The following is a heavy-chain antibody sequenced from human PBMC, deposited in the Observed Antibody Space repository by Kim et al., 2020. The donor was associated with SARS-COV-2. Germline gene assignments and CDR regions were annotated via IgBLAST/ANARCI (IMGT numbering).Heavy chain of an antibody. Sequence: GGSLRLSCAASGFTFSDYYMSWIRQAPGKGLEWVSYISSSGTTLYYADSVKGRFTISRDNAKNSLYLQMNSLRAEDTAVYYCAGVRSFGVVITYWGRGTLVTVSS. CDR1: GFTFSDYY. CDR2: ISSSGTTL. CDR3: AGVRSFGVVITY. D-gene: IGHD3-3*01. J-gene: IGHJ4*02. V-gene: IGHV3-11*01.